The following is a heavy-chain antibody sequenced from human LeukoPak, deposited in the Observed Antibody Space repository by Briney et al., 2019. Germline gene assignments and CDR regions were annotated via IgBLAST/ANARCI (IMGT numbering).Heavy chain of an antibody. Sequence: SETLSLTCTVSGVSIVTSDYYWGWLRLPPGKGLEYIGTIYYTGNTYYSPSLKSRLTIDIDTSMNKFSLKLNSATATDTAVYYCARRGYYSGSFDIWGQGTMVTVSS. D-gene: IGHD2-15*01. CDR2: IYYTGNT. CDR1: GVSIVTSDYY. V-gene: IGHV4-39*01. J-gene: IGHJ3*02. CDR3: ARRGYYSGSFDI.